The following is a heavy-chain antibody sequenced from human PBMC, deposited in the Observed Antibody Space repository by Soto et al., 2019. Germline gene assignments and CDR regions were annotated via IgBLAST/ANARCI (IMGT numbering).Heavy chain of an antibody. J-gene: IGHJ4*02. V-gene: IGHV1-18*01. Sequence: GASVKVSCKASGYTFTSYGISWVRQAPGQGLEWMGWISAYNGNTNYAQKLQGRVTMTTDTPTSTAYMELRSLRSDDTAAYYCARKYYYDSSGYYDDYWGQGTLVTVSS. CDR3: ARKYYYDSSGYYDDY. CDR1: GYTFTSYG. CDR2: ISAYNGNT. D-gene: IGHD3-22*01.